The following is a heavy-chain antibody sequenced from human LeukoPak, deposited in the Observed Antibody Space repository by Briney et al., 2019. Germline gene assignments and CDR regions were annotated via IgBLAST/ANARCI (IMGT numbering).Heavy chain of an antibody. CDR2: FYSGGST. J-gene: IGHJ4*02. D-gene: IGHD6-13*01. CDR3: ASPGFTSNWYQGLLGH. V-gene: IGHV3-53*01. CDR1: EFTVSSNY. Sequence: GGSLRLSCAASEFTVSSNYMSWVRQAPGKGLEWVSVFYSGGSTNYADSVKGRFIISRDNSKNTLYLQMNSLRAEDTAVYYCASPGFTSNWYQGLLGHWGQGTLVTVSS.